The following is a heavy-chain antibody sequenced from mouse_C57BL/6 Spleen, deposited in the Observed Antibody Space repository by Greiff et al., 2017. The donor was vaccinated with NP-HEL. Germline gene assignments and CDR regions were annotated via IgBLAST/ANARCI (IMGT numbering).Heavy chain of an antibody. V-gene: IGHV1-61*01. CDR1: GYTFTSYW. Sequence: VQLQQPGAELVRPGSSVKLSCKASGYTFTSYWMDWVKQRPGQGLEWIGNIYPSDSETHYNQKFKDKATLTVDKSSSTAYMQLSSLTSEDSAVYYCARIYYDYEGFAYWGQGTLVTVSA. CDR3: ARIYYDYEGFAY. CDR2: IYPSDSET. D-gene: IGHD2-4*01. J-gene: IGHJ3*01.